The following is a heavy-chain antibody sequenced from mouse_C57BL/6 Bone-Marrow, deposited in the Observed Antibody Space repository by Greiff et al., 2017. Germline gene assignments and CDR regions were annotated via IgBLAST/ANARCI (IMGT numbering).Heavy chain of an antibody. J-gene: IGHJ3*01. Sequence: QVQLQQPGAELVKPGASVKLSCKASGYTFTSYWMHWVKQRPGQGLEWIGMIHPNSGSTNYNETFKSKATLTVDKSSSTAYMQLSSLTSEDSAVYYCARPRYYGSSSWFAYWGQGTVVTVAA. CDR3: ARPRYYGSSSWFAY. CDR1: GYTFTSYW. V-gene: IGHV1-64*01. CDR2: IHPNSGST. D-gene: IGHD1-1*01.